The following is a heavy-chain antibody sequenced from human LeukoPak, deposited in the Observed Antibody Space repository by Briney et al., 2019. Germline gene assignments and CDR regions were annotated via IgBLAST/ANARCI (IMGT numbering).Heavy chain of an antibody. CDR1: GFTFSSYA. V-gene: IGHV3-23*01. Sequence: GGSLRLSCAASGFTFSSYAMSWVRQAPGKGLEWVSAISGSGGSTYYADSVKGRFTISRDNSKNTLYLQMNSLRAEDTAVYYCAKLATDIAATIGHFDYWGQGTLVTASS. CDR3: AKLATDIAATIGHFDY. D-gene: IGHD5-12*01. J-gene: IGHJ4*02. CDR2: ISGSGGST.